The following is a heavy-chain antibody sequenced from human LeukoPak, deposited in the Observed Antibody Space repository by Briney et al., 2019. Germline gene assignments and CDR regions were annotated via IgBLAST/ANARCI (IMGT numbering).Heavy chain of an antibody. D-gene: IGHD1-26*01. CDR3: ARTIVGAAFDY. V-gene: IGHV3-74*01. CDR2: INNYGTST. J-gene: IGHJ4*02. CDR1: GLTFSSYW. Sequence: GGSLRLSCEVSGLTFSSYWMHWVRQAPGKGLVWVSRINNYGTSTSYADSVKGRFTISRDNAKNTLYLRMNSLRAEDTAVYYCARTIVGAAFDYWGQGTLVTVSS.